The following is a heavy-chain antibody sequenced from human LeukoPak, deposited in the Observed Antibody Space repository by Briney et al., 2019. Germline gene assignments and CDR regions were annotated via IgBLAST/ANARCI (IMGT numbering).Heavy chain of an antibody. J-gene: IGHJ4*02. V-gene: IGHV1-69*13. CDR1: GGTFSSYA. Sequence: GASVKVSCKASGGTFSSYAVRWVRQAPGQGLEWMGGIIPIFGTANYAQRFQGRVTITADESPSTAYMELSSLRSEDTAVYYCARGGDYCSGGSCYSYFDYWGQGTLVTVSS. CDR2: IIPIFGTA. D-gene: IGHD2-15*01. CDR3: ARGGDYCSGGSCYSYFDY.